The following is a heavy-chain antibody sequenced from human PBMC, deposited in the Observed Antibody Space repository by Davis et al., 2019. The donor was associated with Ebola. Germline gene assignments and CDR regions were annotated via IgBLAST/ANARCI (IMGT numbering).Heavy chain of an antibody. Sequence: SSYSMNWVRQPPGKGLEWLGSIYYSGSTYYNPSLKSRVTISVDTSKNQFSLKLSSLTAADTAVYYCARSSSWYLTFDYWGQGTLVTVSS. CDR1: SSYS. V-gene: IGHV4-39*07. CDR3: ARSSSWYLTFDY. J-gene: IGHJ4*02. CDR2: IYYSGST. D-gene: IGHD6-13*01.